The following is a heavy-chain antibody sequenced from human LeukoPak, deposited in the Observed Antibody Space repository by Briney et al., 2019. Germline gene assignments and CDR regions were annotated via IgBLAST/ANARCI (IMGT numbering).Heavy chain of an antibody. D-gene: IGHD3-10*01. J-gene: IGHJ4*02. V-gene: IGHV3-23*01. CDR3: AKDRRSGSPRTFDY. Sequence: PGGSLRLSCAASGFTFSSYAMSWVRQAPGKGLEWVSTISGSGENTYYADSVKGRFTISRDNSQNTLYLQMNSLRAEDTAVYYCAKDRRSGSPRTFDYWGQGTLVTVSS. CDR2: ISGSGENT. CDR1: GFTFSSYA.